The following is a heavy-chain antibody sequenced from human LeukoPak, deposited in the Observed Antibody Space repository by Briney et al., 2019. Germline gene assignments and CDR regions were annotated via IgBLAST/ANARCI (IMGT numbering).Heavy chain of an antibody. V-gene: IGHV3-9*01. D-gene: IGHD3-22*01. J-gene: IGHJ5*02. CDR1: GFTFSSYA. Sequence: PGGSLRLSCAASGFTFSSYAMSWVRQAPGKGLEWVSGISWNSGSIGYADSVKGRFTISRDNAKNSLYLQMNSLRAEDTALYYCAKEFYDSSGYRAWGQGTLVTVSS. CDR3: AKEFYDSSGYRA. CDR2: ISWNSGSI.